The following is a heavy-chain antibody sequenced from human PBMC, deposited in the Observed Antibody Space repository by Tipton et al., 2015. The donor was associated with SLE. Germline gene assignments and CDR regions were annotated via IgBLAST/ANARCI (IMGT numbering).Heavy chain of an antibody. CDR3: ARQGIAVAHGDY. CDR2: ISYDGSNK. D-gene: IGHD6-19*01. J-gene: IGHJ4*02. CDR1: GFTFSSYA. Sequence: SLRLSCAASGFTFSSYAMHWVRQAPGKGLEWVAVISYDGSNKYYADSVKGRFTISRDNSKNTLYLQMNSLRAEDTAVYYCARQGIAVAHGDYWGQGTLVTVSS. V-gene: IGHV3-30*04.